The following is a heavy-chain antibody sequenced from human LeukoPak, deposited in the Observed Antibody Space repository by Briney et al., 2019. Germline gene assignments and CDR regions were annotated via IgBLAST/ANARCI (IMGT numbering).Heavy chain of an antibody. V-gene: IGHV4-39*01. CDR1: GGSISRSSCY. J-gene: IGHJ4*02. Sequence: QPSETLSLTCTVSGGSISRSSCYWGWIRQPPGKGLEWIGSIHYSGSTYYNPSLKSRVTISVDTSKNQFSLKLSSVTAADTAVYYCARHLEAVAVSVDYWGQGTLVTVSS. CDR3: ARHLEAVAVSVDY. CDR2: IHYSGST. D-gene: IGHD6-19*01.